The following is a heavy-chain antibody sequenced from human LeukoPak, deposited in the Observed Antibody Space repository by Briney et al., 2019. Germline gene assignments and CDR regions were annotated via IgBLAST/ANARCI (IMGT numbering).Heavy chain of an antibody. Sequence: PGGSLRLSCTPSGFTFSNFGMHWVRQAPGKGLEWLTLTSYDGSETTYAASVKGRFTASRDNSKNTLYLQMNSLRAEDTAVYYCASRSSYYGGYVWGQGTLVTVSS. V-gene: IGHV3-30*03. CDR2: TSYDGSET. CDR1: GFTFSNFG. D-gene: IGHD4-17*01. CDR3: ASRSSYYGGYV. J-gene: IGHJ4*02.